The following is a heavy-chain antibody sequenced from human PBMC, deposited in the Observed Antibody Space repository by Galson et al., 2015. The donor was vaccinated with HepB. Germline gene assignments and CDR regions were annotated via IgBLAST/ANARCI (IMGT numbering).Heavy chain of an antibody. CDR2: INTNTGNP. J-gene: IGHJ5*02. D-gene: IGHD6-19*01. CDR3: ARGIPGLGYSSGWSNLGWFDP. Sequence: SVKVSCKASGYTFTSYAMNWVRQAPGQGLEWMGWINTNTGNPTYAQGFTGRFVFSLDTSVSTAYLQISSLKAEDTAVYYCARGIPGLGYSSGWSNLGWFDPWGQGTLVTVSS. CDR1: GYTFTSYA. V-gene: IGHV7-4-1*02.